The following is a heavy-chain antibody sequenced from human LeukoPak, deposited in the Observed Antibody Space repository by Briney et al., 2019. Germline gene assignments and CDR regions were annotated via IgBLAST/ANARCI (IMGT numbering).Heavy chain of an antibody. CDR3: ARGFDSSSGIDY. J-gene: IGHJ4*02. V-gene: IGHV3-33*08. CDR2: IWYDGSNK. CDR1: GFTFSSYA. D-gene: IGHD6-13*01. Sequence: GGSLRISCAASGFTFSSYAMSWVRQAPGKGLEWVTFIWYDGSNKYYVDSVKGRFTISRDNSKNTLYLQMNSLRAEDTAVYYCARGFDSSSGIDYWGQGTLVTVSS.